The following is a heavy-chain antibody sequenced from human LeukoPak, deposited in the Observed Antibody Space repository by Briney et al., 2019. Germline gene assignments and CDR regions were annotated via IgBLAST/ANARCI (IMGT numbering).Heavy chain of an antibody. CDR3: ATWQYYYDSSGYSGDAFDI. V-gene: IGHV5-10-1*01. D-gene: IGHD3-22*01. CDR1: GYSFTSYW. CDR2: IDPSDSYT. J-gene: IGHJ3*02. Sequence: GESLKISCKGSGYSFTSYWISWVRQMPGKGLEWMGRIDPSDSYTNYSPSFQGHVTISADKSINTAYLQWSSLKASDTAMYYCATWQYYYDSSGYSGDAFDIWGQGTMVTVSS.